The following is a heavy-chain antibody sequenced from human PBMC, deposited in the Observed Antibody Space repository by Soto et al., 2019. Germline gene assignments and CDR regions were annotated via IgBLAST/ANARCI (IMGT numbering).Heavy chain of an antibody. J-gene: IGHJ3*02. D-gene: IGHD3-22*01. CDR3: ARGTYYYDSSDAFDI. CDR1: GYTFTGYY. CDR2: INPNSGGT. Sequence: GASVKVSCKASGYTFTGYYMHWVRQAPGQGLEWMGWINPNSGGTNYAQKFQGRVTMTRDTSIGTAYMELSRLRSDDTAVYYCARGTYYYDSSDAFDIWGQGTMVTVSS. V-gene: IGHV1-2*02.